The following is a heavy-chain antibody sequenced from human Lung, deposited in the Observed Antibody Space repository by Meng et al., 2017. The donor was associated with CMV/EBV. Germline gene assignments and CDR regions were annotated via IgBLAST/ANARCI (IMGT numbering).Heavy chain of an antibody. J-gene: IGHJ6*02. CDR3: ARGKGSYYYYYGMEV. CDR2: MNPNSGNT. CDR1: GYTFTSYD. D-gene: IGHD5-18*01. V-gene: IGHV1-8*01. Sequence: ASXXVSCKASGYTFTSYDINWVRQATGQGLEWMGWMNPNSGNTGYAQKFQGRVTMTRNTSISTAYMELSSLRSEDTAVYYCARGKGSYYYYYGMEVWGQGTXVTVS.